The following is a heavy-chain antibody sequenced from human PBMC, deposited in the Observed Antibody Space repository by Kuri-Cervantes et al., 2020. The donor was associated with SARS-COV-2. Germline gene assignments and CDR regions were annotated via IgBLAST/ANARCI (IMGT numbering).Heavy chain of an antibody. D-gene: IGHD3-22*01. CDR2: IDWDDDK. V-gene: IGHV2-70*11. Sequence: SGPTLVKPTQTLTLTCTFSGFSLSTSGMCVSWIRQPPGKALEWLARIDWDDDKYYSTSLKTRLTISKDTSKNQVVLTMTNMDPVDTATYYCARIRYYYDSSGYYYYAFDIWGQGTMVTVSS. CDR1: GFSLSTSGMC. J-gene: IGHJ3*02. CDR3: ARIRYYYDSSGYYYYAFDI.